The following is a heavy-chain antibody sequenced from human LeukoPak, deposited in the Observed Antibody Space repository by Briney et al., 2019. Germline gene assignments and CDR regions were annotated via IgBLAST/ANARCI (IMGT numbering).Heavy chain of an antibody. D-gene: IGHD2-2*01. CDR1: GGSISSYY. CDR3: ARGYCSSTSCHEDWFDP. J-gene: IGHJ5*02. V-gene: IGHV4-59*01. CDR2: MYYSAST. Sequence: SETLSLTCTVSGGSISSYYWSWIRQPPGKGLEWIGYMYYSASTNYNPSLKSRVTISVDTSKNQFSLKLSSVTAADTAVYYCARGYCSSTSCHEDWFDPWGQGTLVTVSS.